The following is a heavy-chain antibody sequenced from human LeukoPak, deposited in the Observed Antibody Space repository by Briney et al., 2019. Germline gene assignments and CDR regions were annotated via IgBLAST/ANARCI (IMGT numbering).Heavy chain of an antibody. Sequence: SETLSLTCTVSGGSISSYYWSWIRQPPGKGLEWIGYIYYSGSTNYNPSLKSRVTISVDTSKNQFSLKLSSVTAADTAVYYCARVAEYYYGSGSYNWFDPWGQGTLVTVSS. V-gene: IGHV4-59*01. J-gene: IGHJ5*02. D-gene: IGHD3-10*01. CDR2: IYYSGST. CDR3: ARVAEYYYGSGSYNWFDP. CDR1: GGSISSYY.